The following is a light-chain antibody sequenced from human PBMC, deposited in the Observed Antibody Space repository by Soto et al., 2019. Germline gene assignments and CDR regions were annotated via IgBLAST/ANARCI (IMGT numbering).Light chain of an antibody. Sequence: QSALTQPPSASGSPGQSVTISCTGTSSDVGAYDYVSWYQQHPGKAPKVMIYEVTKRPSGVPDRFAGSKSGDTASLTVSGLQAADEAAYYCTPPAGINTLVIGGGTKLTVL. CDR3: TPPAGINTLV. V-gene: IGLV2-8*01. CDR1: SSDVGAYDY. CDR2: EVT. J-gene: IGLJ2*01.